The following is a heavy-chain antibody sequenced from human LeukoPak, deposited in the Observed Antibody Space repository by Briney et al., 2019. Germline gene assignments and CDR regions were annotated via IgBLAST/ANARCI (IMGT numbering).Heavy chain of an antibody. Sequence: SETLSLTCAVYGGSFSGYYWSWIRQPPGKGLEWIGEINHSGSTNYNPSLKSRVTISVDTSKNQFSLKLSSVTAADTALYYCAGNPYNDYAFDYWGQGTLVTVSS. CDR3: AGNPYNDYAFDY. CDR2: INHSGST. V-gene: IGHV4-34*01. D-gene: IGHD4-17*01. CDR1: GGSFSGYY. J-gene: IGHJ4*02.